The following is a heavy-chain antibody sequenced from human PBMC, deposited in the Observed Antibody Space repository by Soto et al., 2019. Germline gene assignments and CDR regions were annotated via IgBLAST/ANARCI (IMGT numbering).Heavy chain of an antibody. Sequence: QVQLVQSGAEVKKPGASVKVSCKASGYTFTSYDINWVRQATGQGLEWMGWMNPNSANTGYAQKFQGRVSMTRDTSISTAYMELSSLRSEDTAVYYCARRLQDCSGGSCYVFFDIWGQGTMVTVSS. CDR1: GYTFTSYD. J-gene: IGHJ3*02. V-gene: IGHV1-8*01. D-gene: IGHD2-15*01. CDR2: MNPNSANT. CDR3: ARRLQDCSGGSCYVFFDI.